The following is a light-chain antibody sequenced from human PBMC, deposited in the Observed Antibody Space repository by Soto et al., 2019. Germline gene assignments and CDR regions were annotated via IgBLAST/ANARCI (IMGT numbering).Light chain of an antibody. CDR3: SSYTSGSTPYV. V-gene: IGLV2-14*01. Sequence: QSALTQPASVSGSPGQSITISCTGTSSDVRGYNYVSWYQQHPGKAPKLMIYEVSNRPSGVSNRFSGSKSGNTASLTISGLQAEDEADYYCSSYTSGSTPYVFGTGTKLTVL. CDR1: SSDVRGYNY. J-gene: IGLJ1*01. CDR2: EVS.